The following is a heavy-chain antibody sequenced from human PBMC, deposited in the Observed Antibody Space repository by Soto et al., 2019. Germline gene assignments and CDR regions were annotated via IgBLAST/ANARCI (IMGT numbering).Heavy chain of an antibody. D-gene: IGHD3-22*01. CDR3: ASLLKYYYDSSGPIYYGMDV. CDR2: MNPNSGNT. CDR1: GYTFTSYA. Sequence: EASVKVSSKASGYTFTSYAMHWVRQATGQGLEWMGWMNPNSGNTGYAQKFQGRVTMTRNTSISTAYMELSSLRSEDTAVYYCASLLKYYYDSSGPIYYGMDVWGQGTTVTVSS. J-gene: IGHJ6*02. V-gene: IGHV1-8*02.